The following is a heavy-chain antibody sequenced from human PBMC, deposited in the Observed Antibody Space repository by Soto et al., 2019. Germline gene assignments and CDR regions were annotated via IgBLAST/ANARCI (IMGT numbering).Heavy chain of an antibody. D-gene: IGHD3-16*02. CDR2: ISGSGGST. CDR1: GFTFSSYA. CDR3: AKGLIYLDY. Sequence: PGGSLRLSCAASGFTFSSYAVSWVRQAPGKGLEWVSVISGSGGSTNYADSVKGRFTISRDNSKNTLYLQMNSLRAEDTAVYYCAKGLIYLDYWGQGTLVTVSS. J-gene: IGHJ4*02. V-gene: IGHV3-23*01.